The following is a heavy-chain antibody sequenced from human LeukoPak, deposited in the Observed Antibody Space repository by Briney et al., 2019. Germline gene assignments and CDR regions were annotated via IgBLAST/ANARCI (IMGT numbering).Heavy chain of an antibody. Sequence: GGSLRLSCAASGFTFSSYAMHWVRQAPGKGLEWVALISYDGSNKFYADSVKGRFTISRDNSKNTLYLQMNSLRAEDTAVYYCARVLIDYSGSYYDYYMDVWGKGTTVTVSS. J-gene: IGHJ6*03. CDR3: ARVLIDYSGSYYDYYMDV. V-gene: IGHV3-30-3*01. CDR1: GFTFSSYA. CDR2: ISYDGSNK. D-gene: IGHD1-26*01.